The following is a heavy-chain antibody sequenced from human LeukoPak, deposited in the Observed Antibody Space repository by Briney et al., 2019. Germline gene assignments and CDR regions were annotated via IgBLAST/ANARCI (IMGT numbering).Heavy chain of an antibody. J-gene: IGHJ3*02. CDR3: AKDGVGNSGAFDI. CDR2: ISYDGSNK. CDR1: GFTFSSYG. V-gene: IGHV3-30*18. Sequence: PGRSLRLSCAASGFTFSSYGMHWVRQAPGKGLEWVAVISYDGSNKYYADSVKGRFTISRDNSKNTLYLQMNSLRPEDTAVYYCAKDGVGNSGAFDIWGQGTMVTVSS. D-gene: IGHD3-10*01.